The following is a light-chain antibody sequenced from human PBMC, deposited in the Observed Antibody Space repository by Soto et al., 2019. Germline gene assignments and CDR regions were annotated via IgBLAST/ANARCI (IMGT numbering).Light chain of an antibody. J-gene: IGKJ2*01. Sequence: GDRVTITCRASQSITYWLAWYQQKAGRAPKLLIYDVFNLQSGVPSRFSGSGSGTEFTLTISSLQPDDSATYYCQQYHSFSFTFGQGTKLEIK. CDR2: DVF. V-gene: IGKV1-5*01. CDR3: QQYHSFSFT. CDR1: QSITYW.